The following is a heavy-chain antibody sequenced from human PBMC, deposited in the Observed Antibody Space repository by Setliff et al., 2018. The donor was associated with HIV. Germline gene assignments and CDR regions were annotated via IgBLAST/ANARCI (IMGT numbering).Heavy chain of an antibody. D-gene: IGHD3-16*01. CDR2: ISWDGGSA. V-gene: IGHV3-43D*04. Sequence: LRLSCAASGFTFDDYAMHWVRQAPGKGLEWVSLISWDGGSAYYADSVKGRVTISRDNSKNSLYLEMRSLRLEDTALYSCAKSTGSVLGTYYFDYWGQGTMVTSPQ. CDR3: AKSTGSVLGTYYFDY. J-gene: IGHJ4*02. CDR1: GFTFDDYA.